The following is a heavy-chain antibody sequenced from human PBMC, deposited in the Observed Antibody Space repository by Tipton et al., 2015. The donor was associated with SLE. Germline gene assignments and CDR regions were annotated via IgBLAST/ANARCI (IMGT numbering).Heavy chain of an antibody. J-gene: IGHJ4*02. CDR2: IYYSGST. D-gene: IGHD5-12*01. CDR3: ARELRLPKYFDY. V-gene: IGHV4-39*07. CDR1: TFSSYA. Sequence: TFSSYAMSWIRQPPGKGLEWIGSIYYSGSTYYNPSLKSRVTISVDTSKNQFSLKLSSVTAADTAVYYCARELRLPKYFDYWGQGTLVTVSS.